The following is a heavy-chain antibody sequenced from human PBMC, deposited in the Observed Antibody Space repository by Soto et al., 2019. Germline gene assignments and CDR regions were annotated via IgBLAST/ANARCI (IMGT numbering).Heavy chain of an antibody. J-gene: IGHJ6*02. CDR3: AGGPSYCSSTSCSYAYYYYGMDV. V-gene: IGHV3-23*01. CDR1: GFTFSSYA. Sequence: PGGSLRLSCAASGFTFSSYAMSWVRQAPGKGLEWVSAISGSGGSTYYTDSVKGRFTISRDNSKNTLYLQMNSLRAEDTAVYYCAGGPSYCSSTSCSYAYYYYGMDVWGQGTTVTVSS. D-gene: IGHD2-2*01. CDR2: ISGSGGST.